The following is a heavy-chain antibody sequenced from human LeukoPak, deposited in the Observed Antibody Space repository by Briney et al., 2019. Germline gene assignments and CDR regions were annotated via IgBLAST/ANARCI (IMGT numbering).Heavy chain of an antibody. CDR2: ISTSGDFT. Sequence: GGSLRLSCATSGFTFSSYAMNWVRQAPGKGLECVSFISTSGDFTYYAASVKGRFTVSRDNSKNTLYLQMNSLRADDTAVYYCAGCSGGSCYSRGKYGVDVWGQGTTVIVPS. CDR3: AGCSGGSCYSRGKYGVDV. D-gene: IGHD2-15*01. V-gene: IGHV3-23*01. J-gene: IGHJ6*02. CDR1: GFTFSSYA.